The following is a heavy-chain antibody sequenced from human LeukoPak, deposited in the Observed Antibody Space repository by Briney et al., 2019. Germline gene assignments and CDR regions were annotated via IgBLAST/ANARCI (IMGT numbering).Heavy chain of an antibody. D-gene: IGHD3-9*01. CDR2: IYHSGST. V-gene: IGHV4-38-2*01. CDR1: GYSISSGYY. CDR3: ATPLDRYPIPNWFDP. Sequence: PSETLSLTCAVSGYSISSGYYWGWIRQPPGKGLEWIGSIYHSGSTYYNPSLKSRVTISVDTSKNQFSLKLSSVTAADTAVYYCATPLDRYPIPNWFDPWGQGTLVTVSS. J-gene: IGHJ5*02.